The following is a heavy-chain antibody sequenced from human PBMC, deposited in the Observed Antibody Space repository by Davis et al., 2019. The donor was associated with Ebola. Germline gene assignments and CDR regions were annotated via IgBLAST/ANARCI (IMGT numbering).Heavy chain of an antibody. Sequence: SETLSLTCTVSGGSISSYYWSWIRQPPGKGLEWIGYIYYSGSTNYNPSLKSRVTISVDTSKNQFSLKLSSVTAADTAVYYCARGPTDDYFDYWGQGTLVTVSS. V-gene: IGHV4-59*08. CDR2: IYYSGST. CDR3: ARGPTDDYFDY. CDR1: GGSISSYY. J-gene: IGHJ4*02.